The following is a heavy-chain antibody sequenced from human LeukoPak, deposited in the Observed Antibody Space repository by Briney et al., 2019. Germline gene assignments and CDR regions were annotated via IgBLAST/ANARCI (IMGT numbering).Heavy chain of an antibody. D-gene: IGHD2-15*01. J-gene: IGHJ4*02. V-gene: IGHV3-21*01. CDR3: ARDYCSGGSCYPRFDY. CDR1: GFTFSSYR. Sequence: NPGGSLRLSCAASGFTFSSYRMKWVRQAPGKGLEGVSSISSSSSYIYYADSVKGRFTISRDNAKNSLYLQMNSLRAEDTAVYYCARDYCSGGSCYPRFDYWGQGTLVTVSS. CDR2: ISSSSSYI.